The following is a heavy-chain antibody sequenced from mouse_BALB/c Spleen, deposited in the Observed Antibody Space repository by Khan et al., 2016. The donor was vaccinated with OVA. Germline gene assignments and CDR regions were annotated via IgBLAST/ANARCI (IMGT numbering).Heavy chain of an antibody. Sequence: QVQLQQSGAELAKPGASVKMSCKASGYTFTSYWMHWVKQRPGQGLEWIGYINPATGYTEYTQRFKDKATLTADNSSSTAYMQLNSLTSEDSAVYNCTNHCRSSAWLTYGGQGTLFTVSA. J-gene: IGHJ3*01. CDR2: INPATGYT. D-gene: IGHD1-3*01. CDR3: TNHCRSSAWLTY. V-gene: IGHV1-7*01. CDR1: GYTFTSYW.